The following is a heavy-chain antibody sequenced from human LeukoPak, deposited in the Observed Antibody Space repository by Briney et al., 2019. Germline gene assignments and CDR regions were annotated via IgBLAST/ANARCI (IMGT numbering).Heavy chain of an antibody. Sequence: TGGSLRLSCAASGFTVSSNYMSWVRQAPGKGLEWVSVIYSGGSTYYADSVKGRFTISRDNSKNTLYLQMNSLRAEDTAVYYCARSYSSSWYGDYWGQGTLVTASS. CDR2: IYSGGST. D-gene: IGHD6-13*01. CDR1: GFTVSSNY. V-gene: IGHV3-53*01. J-gene: IGHJ4*02. CDR3: ARSYSSSWYGDY.